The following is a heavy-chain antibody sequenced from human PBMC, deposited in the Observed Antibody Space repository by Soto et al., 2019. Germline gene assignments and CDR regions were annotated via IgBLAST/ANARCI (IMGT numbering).Heavy chain of an antibody. J-gene: IGHJ4*02. CDR2: IKNKANSDTT. V-gene: IGHV3-15*07. CDR3: TRVRLGRSTSCDY. D-gene: IGHD2-2*01. CDR1: GFTLTNAS. Sequence: GRSLTLSCAASGFTLTNASPNWVRQAPGKGLEWVGRIKNKANSDTTEYAAPVKGRFIISRDDSKNSVFLQMNRLKTDDTAVYYCTRVRLGRSTSCDYLGQGILVTVS.